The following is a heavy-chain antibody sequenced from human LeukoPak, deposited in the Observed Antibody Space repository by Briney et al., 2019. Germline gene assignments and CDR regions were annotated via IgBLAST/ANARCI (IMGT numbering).Heavy chain of an antibody. V-gene: IGHV4-39*01. CDR2: IFYSGNT. D-gene: IGHD4-17*01. CDR3: ARRRYGGNYFDY. Sequence: PSETLSLTCTVSGGSISSSTYYWGWIRQPPGKGLEWIGTIFYSGNTYYNPSLKSRVTMSVDTSKNQFSLKLSSVTAAGTAVYYCARRRYGGNYFDYWGQGTLVTVSS. CDR1: GGSISSSTYY. J-gene: IGHJ4*02.